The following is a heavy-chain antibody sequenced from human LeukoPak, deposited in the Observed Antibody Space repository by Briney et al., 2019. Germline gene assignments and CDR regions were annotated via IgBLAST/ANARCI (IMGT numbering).Heavy chain of an antibody. J-gene: IGHJ4*02. D-gene: IGHD3-10*01. CDR2: SSAYNGDT. V-gene: IGHV1-18*01. Sequence: ASVKVSCKASGYTFTSFGISWVRQAPGQGLEWMGWSSAYNGDTKYAQKFQGRVTMTTDTSTSTAYMELRSLRSDDTAVFYCTRDLGTYTSYGSIFFDYWGQGTLVTVSS. CDR1: GYTFTSFG. CDR3: TRDLGTYTSYGSIFFDY.